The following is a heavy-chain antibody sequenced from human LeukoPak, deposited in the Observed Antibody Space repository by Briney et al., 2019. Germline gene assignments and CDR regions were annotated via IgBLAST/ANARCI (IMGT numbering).Heavy chain of an antibody. V-gene: IGHV3-23*01. CDR3: AKDAIDAYSSSSLDY. CDR2: ISGSGGST. J-gene: IGHJ4*02. Sequence: GGSLRLSCVTSGLTFNNAWMSWVRQAPGKGLEWVSAISGSGGSTYYADSVKGRFTISRDNSKNTLYLQMNSLRAEDTAVYYCAKDAIDAYSSSSLDYWGQGTLVTVSS. D-gene: IGHD6-6*01. CDR1: GLTFNNAW.